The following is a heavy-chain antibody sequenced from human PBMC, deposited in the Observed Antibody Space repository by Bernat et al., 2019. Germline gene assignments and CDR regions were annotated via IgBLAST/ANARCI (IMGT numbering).Heavy chain of an antibody. CDR1: GFTVSSNY. CDR3: ARDKKPQNRSYFYYYGMDV. Sequence: EVQLVETGGGLIQPGGSLRLSYAASGFTVSSNYMSWVRQAPGKGLEWVSVIYSGGSTYYADSVKGRFTISRDNSKNTLYLQMNSLRAEDTAVYYRARDKKPQNRSYFYYYGMDVWGQGTTVTVSS. V-gene: IGHV3-53*02. CDR2: IYSGGST. J-gene: IGHJ6*02.